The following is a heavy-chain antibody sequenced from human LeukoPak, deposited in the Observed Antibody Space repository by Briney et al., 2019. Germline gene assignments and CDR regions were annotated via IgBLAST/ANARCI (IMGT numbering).Heavy chain of an antibody. CDR1: GFTFDDYA. D-gene: IGHD2-2*02. CDR2: ISWNSGSI. CDR3: AKDAVPAAINYYYGMDV. J-gene: IGHJ6*02. V-gene: IGHV3-9*01. Sequence: PGGSLRLSCAASGFTFDDYAMHWVRQAPGKGLEWVSGISWNSGSIGYADSVKGRFTTSRDNAKNSLYLQMNSLRAEDTAVYYCAKDAVPAAINYYYGMDVWGQGTTVTVSS.